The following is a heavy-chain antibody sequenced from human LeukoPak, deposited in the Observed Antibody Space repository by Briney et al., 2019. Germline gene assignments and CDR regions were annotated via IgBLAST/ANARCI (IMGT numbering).Heavy chain of an antibody. Sequence: ASVKVSCKASGGTFTSYAISWVRQAPGQGLEWMGRIIPIRGIANYAQKFQGRVTMTTDKSTSTAYMELSSLRSEDPAAYYCARGLASGYLDYWGQGTLVTVSS. CDR1: GGTFTSYA. CDR2: IIPIRGIA. CDR3: ARGLASGYLDY. V-gene: IGHV1-69*04. J-gene: IGHJ4*02. D-gene: IGHD3-10*01.